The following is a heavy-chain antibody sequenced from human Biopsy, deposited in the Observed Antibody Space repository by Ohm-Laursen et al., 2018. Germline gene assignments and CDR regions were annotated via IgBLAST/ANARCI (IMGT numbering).Heavy chain of an antibody. CDR2: MIPSSGKT. V-gene: IGHV1-8*01. J-gene: IGHJ5*02. D-gene: IGHD6-6*01. CDR3: ERGYSRRVSIFEASIYWFDT. CDR1: GYTFTSYD. Sequence: SVKVSCKASGYTFTSYDINWVRKATGQGLEWMGWMIPSSGKTGYAQRFQGRVTLTMNTSISTAYMELSGLRSEDTAVYFCERGYSRRVSIFEASIYWFDTWGQGTLVTVSS.